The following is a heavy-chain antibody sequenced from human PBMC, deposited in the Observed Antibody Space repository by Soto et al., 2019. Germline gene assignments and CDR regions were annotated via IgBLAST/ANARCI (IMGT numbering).Heavy chain of an antibody. CDR1: GFYLGISEGV. CDR3: AHCTLHDYGDYDPGTSHVFDS. CDR2: IYGDNDK. V-gene: IGHV2-5*02. D-gene: IGHD4-17*01. J-gene: IGHJ4*02. Sequence: QTPLKGPGPSPGNPPQTPRLTATSSGFYLGISEGVLAGIRHPPGKALEWLALIYGDNDKRYSPSLKTRLTITKDTSKNQVVLTMTNMDPVDTATYYCAHCTLHDYGDYDPGTSHVFDSWGQGTLVTVSS.